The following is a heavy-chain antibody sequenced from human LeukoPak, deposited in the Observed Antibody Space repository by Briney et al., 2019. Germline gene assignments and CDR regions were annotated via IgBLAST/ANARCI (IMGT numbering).Heavy chain of an antibody. CDR3: ARGVWDSSGPRFDY. J-gene: IGHJ4*02. V-gene: IGHV1-2*02. CDR2: NNPNSGAT. CDR1: GYTFTDHY. Sequence: ASVEVSCKASGYTFTDHYIHWVRQAPGQGLEWIGWNNPNSGATCYPQRFQGRVTMTRDTSMSTAYMELSRLSFDDTAVYYCARGVWDSSGPRFDYWGQGTLVTVSS. D-gene: IGHD3-22*01.